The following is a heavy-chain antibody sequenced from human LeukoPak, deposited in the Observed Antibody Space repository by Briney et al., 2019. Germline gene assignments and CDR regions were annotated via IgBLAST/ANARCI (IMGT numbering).Heavy chain of an antibody. CDR3: ARARTIFGVVIIPDYFDY. D-gene: IGHD3-3*01. Sequence: SETLSLTCAVYGGSFSGYYWSWIRQPPGKGLEWIGEINHSGSTNYNPSLKSRVTISVDTSKNQFSLKLSSVTAADTAAYYCARARTIFGVVIIPDYFDYWGQGTLVTVSS. CDR2: INHSGST. V-gene: IGHV4-34*01. CDR1: GGSFSGYY. J-gene: IGHJ4*02.